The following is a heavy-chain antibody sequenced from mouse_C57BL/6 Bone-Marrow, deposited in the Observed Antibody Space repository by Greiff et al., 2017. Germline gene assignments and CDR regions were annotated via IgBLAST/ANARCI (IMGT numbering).Heavy chain of an antibody. Sequence: VHLVESGAELVKPGASVKISCKASGYAFSSYWMNWVKQRPGKGLEWIGQIYPGDGDTNYNGKFKGKATLTADKSSSTAYMQLSSLTTEDSAIYYCARDRGTRTGSYFDYWGQGTTLTVSS. CDR3: ARDRGTRTGSYFDY. CDR1: GYAFSSYW. CDR2: IYPGDGDT. V-gene: IGHV1-80*01. D-gene: IGHD2-14*01. J-gene: IGHJ2*01.